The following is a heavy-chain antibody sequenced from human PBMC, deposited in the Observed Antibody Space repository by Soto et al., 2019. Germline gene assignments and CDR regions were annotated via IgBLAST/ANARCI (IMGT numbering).Heavy chain of an antibody. CDR2: ISYDGAKA. J-gene: IGHJ4*02. CDR1: GFTFSDYA. CDR3: ARHRMPTLPLGYFDC. Sequence: GGSLRLSCAASGFTFSDYAMHWVRQAPGKGLEWVAVISYDGAKAYYADSVKGRFTFSRDNSKSTLYLQLDSLRAEDTAIYYCARHRMPTLPLGYFDCWGQGALVTVSS. D-gene: IGHD2-2*01. V-gene: IGHV3-30-3*01.